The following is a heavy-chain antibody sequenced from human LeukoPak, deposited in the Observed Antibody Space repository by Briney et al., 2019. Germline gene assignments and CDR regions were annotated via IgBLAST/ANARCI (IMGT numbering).Heavy chain of an antibody. V-gene: IGHV1-46*01. Sequence: ASVKVSCKASGYTFTSYGIGWVRQAPGQGLEWMGIINPSGGSTSYAQKFQGRVTMTRDMSTSTVYMELSSLRSEDTAVYYCAAEVGASELYYFDYWGQGTLVTVSS. J-gene: IGHJ4*02. D-gene: IGHD1-26*01. CDR3: AAEVGASELYYFDY. CDR1: GYTFTSYG. CDR2: INPSGGST.